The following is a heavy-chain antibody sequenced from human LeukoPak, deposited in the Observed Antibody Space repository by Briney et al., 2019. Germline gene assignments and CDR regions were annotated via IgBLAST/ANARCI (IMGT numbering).Heavy chain of an antibody. CDR1: GGSISSGDYY. V-gene: IGHV4-30-4*01. D-gene: IGHD3-22*01. Sequence: SETLSLTCTVSGGSISSGDYYWSWIRQPPGKGLEWIGYIYYSGSTYYNPSLKSRVTISVDTSKNQFSLKLSSVTAADTAVYYCARCSDATYYYDSNDYWGQGTLVTVSS. CDR3: ARCSDATYYYDSNDY. J-gene: IGHJ4*02. CDR2: IYYSGST.